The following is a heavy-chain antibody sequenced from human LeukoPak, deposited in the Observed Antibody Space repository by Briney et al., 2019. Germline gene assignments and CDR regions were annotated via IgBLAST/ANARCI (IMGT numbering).Heavy chain of an antibody. CDR2: VWYDGRNT. Sequence: GGSLRLSCAASGFTFRSYGMHWVRQAPGKGLEWVALVWYDGRNTYYSESVKGRFTISRDNSKNTLYLQMNSLSGEDTAVYYCARELRCGGDCQKYFYGMDVWGQGTTDTVSS. CDR1: GFTFRSYG. CDR3: ARELRCGGDCQKYFYGMDV. D-gene: IGHD2-21*02. J-gene: IGHJ6*02. V-gene: IGHV3-33*01.